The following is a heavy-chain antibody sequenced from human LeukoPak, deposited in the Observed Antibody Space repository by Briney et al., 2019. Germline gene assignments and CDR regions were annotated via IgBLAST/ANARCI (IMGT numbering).Heavy chain of an antibody. CDR2: LYSGGNT. CDR1: GFTFSSYA. D-gene: IGHD1-1*01. CDR3: ARDIPELVIP. J-gene: IGHJ5*02. Sequence: GGSLRLSCAASGFTFSSYAMSWVRQAPGKGLEWVSVLYSGGNTYYADSVKGRFTISRDSSKSTLYLQMNSLRAEDTAVYYCARDIPELVIPWGQGTLVTVSS. V-gene: IGHV3-66*01.